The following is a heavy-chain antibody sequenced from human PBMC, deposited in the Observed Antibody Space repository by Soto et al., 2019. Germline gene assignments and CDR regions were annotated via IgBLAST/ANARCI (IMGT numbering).Heavy chain of an antibody. CDR1: GGTFSSYT. V-gene: IGHV1-69*02. CDR3: ARGPRGRWLQSYYFDY. CDR2: IIPILGIA. J-gene: IGHJ4*02. Sequence: SVKVSWKASGGTFSSYTISWVRQAPGQGLEWMGRIIPILGIANYAQKFQGRVTITADKSTSTAYMELSSLRSEDTAVYYCARGPRGRWLQSYYFDYWGQGTLVTVSS. D-gene: IGHD5-12*01.